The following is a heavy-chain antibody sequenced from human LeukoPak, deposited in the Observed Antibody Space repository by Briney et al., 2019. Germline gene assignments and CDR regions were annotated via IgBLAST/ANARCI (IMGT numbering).Heavy chain of an antibody. Sequence: GRSLRLSCAASGFAFSSYGMHWVRQAPGKGLEWVAVIWYDGSNKYYADSVKGRFTISRDNSKNTLYLQMNSLRAEDTAVYYCAREIRGEVDYWGQGTLVTVSS. CDR1: GFAFSSYG. CDR2: IWYDGSNK. V-gene: IGHV3-33*01. CDR3: AREIRGEVDY. D-gene: IGHD2-21*01. J-gene: IGHJ4*02.